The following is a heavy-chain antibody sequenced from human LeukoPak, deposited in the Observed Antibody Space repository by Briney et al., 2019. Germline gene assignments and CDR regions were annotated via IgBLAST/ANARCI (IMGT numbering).Heavy chain of an antibody. V-gene: IGHV3-73*01. CDR2: IRSKANNYAT. Sequence: GGSLRLSCAASGFTFSGSAMHWVRQASGKGLEWVGRIRSKANNYATVYAASVKGRFTISRDDSKNTAYLHMNSLKTEDTAVYYCARDTSLAVAASDAFDIWGQGTMVTVSS. J-gene: IGHJ3*02. CDR3: ARDTSLAVAASDAFDI. D-gene: IGHD6-19*01. CDR1: GFTFSGSA.